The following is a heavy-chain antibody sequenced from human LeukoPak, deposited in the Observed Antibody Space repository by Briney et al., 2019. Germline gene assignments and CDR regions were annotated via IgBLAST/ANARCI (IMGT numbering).Heavy chain of an antibody. CDR3: ARDTYYYDSSGYVYFDY. D-gene: IGHD3-22*01. CDR2: IYTSGST. J-gene: IGHJ4*02. CDR1: GGSISSYY. V-gene: IGHV4-4*07. Sequence: SETLSLTCTVSGGSISSYYWSWIRQPAGKGLEWIGRIYTSGSTNYNPSLKSRVTMSVDTSKNQFSLKLSSVTAADTAVYYCARDTYYYDSSGYVYFDYWGQGTLVTVSS.